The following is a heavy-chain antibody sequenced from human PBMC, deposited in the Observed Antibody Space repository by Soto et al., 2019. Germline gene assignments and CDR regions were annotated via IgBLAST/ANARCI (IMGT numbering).Heavy chain of an antibody. D-gene: IGHD2-15*01. Sequence: QVQLVQSGAEVKKPGASVKVSCKASGYTFTSYGISWVRQAPGQGLEWMGWISAYNGNTNYAQKLQGRVTMTTDTSTSTAYMELRSLRSDDTAVYYCARDDIVVVVAAMGAFDIWGQGTMVTVSS. CDR3: ARDDIVVVVAAMGAFDI. V-gene: IGHV1-18*01. CDR1: GYTFTSYG. J-gene: IGHJ3*02. CDR2: ISAYNGNT.